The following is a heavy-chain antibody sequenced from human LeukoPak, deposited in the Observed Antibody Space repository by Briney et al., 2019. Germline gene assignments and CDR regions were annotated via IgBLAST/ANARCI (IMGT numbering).Heavy chain of an antibody. CDR2: ISSDGTNK. CDR1: GFTFSNYA. D-gene: IGHD6-19*01. Sequence: GRSLRLSCAASGFTFSNYAIHWVRQAPGRGLEWVTVISSDGTNKYYADSVKGRFTISRDNSKNTVDLQMNSLRPEDTAVYYCARVGVSGWSYYFDHWGQGTLVTVSS. V-gene: IGHV3-30*01. CDR3: ARVGVSGWSYYFDH. J-gene: IGHJ4*02.